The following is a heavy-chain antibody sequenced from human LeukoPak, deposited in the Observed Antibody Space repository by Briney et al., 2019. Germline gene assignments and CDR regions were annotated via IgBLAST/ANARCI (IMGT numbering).Heavy chain of an antibody. Sequence: SETLSLTCTVSGGSISSYYWSWIRQPPGKGLEWIGYIYYSGSTNHNPSLKSRVTISVDTSKNQFSLKLSSVTAADTAVYYCARTVTTERLNYYYYMDVWGKGTTVTVSS. J-gene: IGHJ6*03. CDR2: IYYSGST. CDR1: GGSISSYY. CDR3: ARTVTTERLNYYYYMDV. V-gene: IGHV4-59*01. D-gene: IGHD4-17*01.